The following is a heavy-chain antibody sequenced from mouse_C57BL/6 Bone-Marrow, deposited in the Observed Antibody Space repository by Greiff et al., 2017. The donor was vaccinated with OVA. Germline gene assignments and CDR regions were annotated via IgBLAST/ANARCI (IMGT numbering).Heavy chain of an antibody. D-gene: IGHD2-3*01. V-gene: IGHV1-39*01. CDR2: INPNYGTT. Sequence: EVQLVESGPELVKPGASVKISCKASGYSFTDYNMNWVKQSNGKSLEWIGVINPNYGTTGYNQKFKGKATLTVDQSSSTAYMQLNSLTSEDSAVYYCARVGGWLLRNYAMDYWGQGTSVTVSS. CDR3: ARVGGWLLRNYAMDY. CDR1: GYSFTDYN. J-gene: IGHJ4*01.